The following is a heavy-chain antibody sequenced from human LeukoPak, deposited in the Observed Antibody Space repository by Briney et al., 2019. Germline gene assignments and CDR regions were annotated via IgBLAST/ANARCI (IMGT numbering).Heavy chain of an antibody. D-gene: IGHD2-2*01. V-gene: IGHV1-2*02. CDR1: GYTFTGYY. CDR3: ARGTEDIVVVPAAMGIFDY. J-gene: IGHJ4*02. CDR2: INPNSGGT. Sequence: GASVKVSCEASGYTFTGYYMHWVRQAPGQGLEWMGWINPNSGGTNYAQKFQGRVTMTRDTSISTAYMELSRLRSDDTAVYYCARGTEDIVVVPAAMGIFDYWGQGTLVTVSS.